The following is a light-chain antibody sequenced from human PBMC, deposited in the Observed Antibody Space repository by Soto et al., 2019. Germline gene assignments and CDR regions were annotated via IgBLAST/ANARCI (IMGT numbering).Light chain of an antibody. J-gene: IGKJ4*01. Sequence: DIPMTQSPSSVSASVGDRVTITCRASQGVSTWLAWYQQKPGKAPNLLIYTASSLQSGVPSRFSGSGSGTDFTLTISSLQPEDFATYYCQQTTTFPLTVGGGTKVEIK. CDR3: QQTTTFPLT. V-gene: IGKV1D-12*01. CDR1: QGVSTW. CDR2: TAS.